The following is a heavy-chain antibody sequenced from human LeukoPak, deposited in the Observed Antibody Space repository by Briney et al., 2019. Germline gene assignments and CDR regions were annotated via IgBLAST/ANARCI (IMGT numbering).Heavy chain of an antibody. J-gene: IGHJ4*02. CDR2: IYYSGST. Sequence: PSETLSLTCTVSGSSISSGGYYWSWLREHPGKGLEWIGYIYYSGSTYYNPSLKSRVTISVDTSKNQFSLKLSSVTAADTAVYYCASKNYYDSSGYEYWGQGTLVTVSS. V-gene: IGHV4-31*03. CDR3: ASKNYYDSSGYEY. CDR1: GSSISSGGYY. D-gene: IGHD3-22*01.